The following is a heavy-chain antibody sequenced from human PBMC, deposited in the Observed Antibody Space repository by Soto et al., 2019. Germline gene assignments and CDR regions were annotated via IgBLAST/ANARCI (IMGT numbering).Heavy chain of an antibody. CDR1: GGSFSGYY. D-gene: IGHD3-9*01. V-gene: IGHV4-34*01. CDR3: ARLDWYHYYYGMDV. CDR2: INHSGST. Sequence: SETLSLTCAVYGGSFSGYYWSWIRQPPGKGLEWIGEINHSGSTNYNPSLKSRVTISLDTSKNQFSLKLSSVTASDTAMYYCARLDWYHYYYGMDVWGQGTTVTVSS. J-gene: IGHJ6*02.